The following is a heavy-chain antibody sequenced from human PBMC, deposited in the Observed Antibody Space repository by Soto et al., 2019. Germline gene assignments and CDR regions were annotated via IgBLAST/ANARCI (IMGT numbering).Heavy chain of an antibody. D-gene: IGHD3-3*01. CDR2: VYPRDSDT. CDR1: GYSFTASYW. V-gene: IGHV5-51*01. J-gene: IGHJ6*02. Sequence: GESLKISCKGSGYSFTASYWIGWVRQMPGKGLEWMGIVYPRDSDTRYSPSFQGQVTISADKSINTAYLQWSSLKASDTAMYYCARFGSLYYGMDVWGQGTTVTVS. CDR3: ARFGSLYYGMDV.